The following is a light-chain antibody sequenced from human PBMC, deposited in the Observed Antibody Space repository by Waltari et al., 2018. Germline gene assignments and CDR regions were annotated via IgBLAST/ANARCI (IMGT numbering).Light chain of an antibody. CDR1: TSDTGLYNY. V-gene: IGLV2-14*03. Sequence: SDPTPPAPVSGSVGQSIPLSCSRTTSDTGLYNYVSWYQQNPGNAPRLIIYDVSRWPSGVSNRFIGSKSGITASLAISGLQAEDEGDYFCASYTSSNTVIFGGGTRVTVL. J-gene: IGLJ2*01. CDR2: DVS. CDR3: ASYTSSNTVI.